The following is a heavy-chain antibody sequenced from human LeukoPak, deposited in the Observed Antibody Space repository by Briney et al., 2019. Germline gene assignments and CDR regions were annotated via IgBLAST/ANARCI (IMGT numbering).Heavy chain of an antibody. Sequence: PSETLSLTCAVYGGSSSGYYWSWIRQPPGKGLEWIGEINHSGSTNYNPSLKSRVTISVDTSKNQFSLKLSSVTAADTAVYYCARGGGGRYFDYWGQGTLVTVSS. CDR3: ARGGGGRYFDY. CDR1: GGSSSGYY. V-gene: IGHV4-34*01. J-gene: IGHJ4*02. D-gene: IGHD3-16*01. CDR2: INHSGST.